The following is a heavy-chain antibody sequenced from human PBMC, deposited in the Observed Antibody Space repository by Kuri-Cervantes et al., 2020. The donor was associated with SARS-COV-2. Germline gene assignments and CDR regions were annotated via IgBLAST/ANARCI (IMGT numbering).Heavy chain of an antibody. V-gene: IGHV3-9*01. Sequence: SLKISCAASGFTFDDYAMHWVRQAPGKGLEWVSGISWNSGSIGYADSVKGRFIISRDNAKNSLYLQMNSLRGEDTALYYCTKGTRYSTNWYRNYGMDVWGQGTTVTVSS. D-gene: IGHD1-26*01. CDR3: TKGTRYSTNWYRNYGMDV. CDR2: ISWNSGSI. CDR1: GFTFDDYA. J-gene: IGHJ6*02.